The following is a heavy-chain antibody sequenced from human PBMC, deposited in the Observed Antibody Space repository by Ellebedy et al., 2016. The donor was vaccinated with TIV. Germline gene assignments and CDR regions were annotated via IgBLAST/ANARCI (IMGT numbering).Heavy chain of an antibody. CDR3: ARTRSGWYDVFDI. V-gene: IGHV1-18*01. J-gene: IGHJ3*02. Sequence: AASVKVSCKASGYTFSSYGIAWVRQAPGQTPEWMGWISAYNGNTNYAPQFLGRVTMTTDTSTSTANMELRSLRSDDTAVYYCARTRSGWYDVFDIWGQGTMVTVSS. CDR1: GYTFSSYG. D-gene: IGHD6-19*01. CDR2: ISAYNGNT.